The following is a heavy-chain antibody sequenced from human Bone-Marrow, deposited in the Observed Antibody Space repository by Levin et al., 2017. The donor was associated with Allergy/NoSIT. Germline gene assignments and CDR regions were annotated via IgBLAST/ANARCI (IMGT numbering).Heavy chain of an antibody. Sequence: PGGSLRLSCTASGFTFGDYAMSWFRQAPGKGLEWVGFIRSKAYGGTTEYAASVKGRFTISRDDSKSIAYLQMNSLKTEDTAVYYCTRGDIVVVVAATGGYNWFDPWGQGTLVTVSS. D-gene: IGHD2-15*01. CDR3: TRGDIVVVVAATGGYNWFDP. CDR2: IRSKAYGGTT. CDR1: GFTFGDYA. J-gene: IGHJ5*02. V-gene: IGHV3-49*03.